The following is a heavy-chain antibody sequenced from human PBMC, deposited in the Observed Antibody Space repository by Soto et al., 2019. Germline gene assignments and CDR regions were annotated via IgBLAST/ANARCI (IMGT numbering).Heavy chain of an antibody. V-gene: IGHV1-69*01. J-gene: IGHJ6*02. D-gene: IGHD1-1*01. CDR3: ARGGKERFRGPGMDV. Sequence: QVQLVQSGAEVRKPGSSVRLSCKASGGTFNTYAFNWVRQTPGQGLEWLGGIITFFGAAMYAQKFQGRVTITADEFTTTAYMELSSLRDDDMAVYYCARGGKERFRGPGMDVWGQGTTVTVSS. CDR2: IITFFGAA. CDR1: GGTFNTYA.